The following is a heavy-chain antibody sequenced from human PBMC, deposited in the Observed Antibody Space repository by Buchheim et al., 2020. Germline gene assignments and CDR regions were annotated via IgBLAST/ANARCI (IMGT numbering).Heavy chain of an antibody. CDR2: INHSGST. D-gene: IGHD3-16*01. CDR1: GGSFSGYY. CDR3: AAWAQYYFDY. Sequence: QVQLQQWGAGLLKPSETLSLTCAVYGGSFSGYYWSWIRQPPGKGLEWIGEINHSGSTNYNPSLKSRVTISVETYKKQFSLQLSSVTAADTAVYYCAAWAQYYFDYWGQGTL. J-gene: IGHJ4*02. V-gene: IGHV4-34*01.